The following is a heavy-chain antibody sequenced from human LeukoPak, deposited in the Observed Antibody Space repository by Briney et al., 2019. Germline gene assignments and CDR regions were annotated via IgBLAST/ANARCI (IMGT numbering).Heavy chain of an antibody. CDR1: GFTFSSYS. V-gene: IGHV3-21*01. J-gene: IGHJ4*02. Sequence: GGSLRLSCAASGFTFSSYSMNWVRQAPGKGLEWVSSISSSSSYIYYADSVKGRFTTSRDNAKNSLYLQMNSLRAEDTAVYYCAILQAATVDYWGQGTLVTVSS. CDR2: ISSSSSYI. CDR3: AILQAATVDY. D-gene: IGHD6-25*01.